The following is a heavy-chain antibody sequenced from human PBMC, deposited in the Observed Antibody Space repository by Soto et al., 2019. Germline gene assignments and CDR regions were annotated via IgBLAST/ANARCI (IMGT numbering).Heavy chain of an antibody. CDR2: IDPSASYT. Sequence: GESLKISCKGSGYTFTSYWISWVRYMAGRGLAWMGRIDPSASYTNYSLSLKGHVTISADKSISTAYLQWSSLKASDTAMYYSARQVYVWGSSRYNPGAFDIWGQGTMVTVTS. J-gene: IGHJ3*02. CDR1: GYTFTSYW. D-gene: IGHD3-16*02. CDR3: ARQVYVWGSSRYNPGAFDI. V-gene: IGHV5-10-1*01.